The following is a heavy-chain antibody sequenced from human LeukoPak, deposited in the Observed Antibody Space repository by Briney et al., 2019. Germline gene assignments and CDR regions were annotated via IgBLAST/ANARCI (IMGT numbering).Heavy chain of an antibody. CDR1: GGSISSSSYY. CDR2: IYYSGST. V-gene: IGHV4-39*07. Sequence: SETLSLTCTVSGGSISSSSYYWGWIRQPPGKGLEWIGSIYYSGSTYYNPSLKSRVTILQDTSKNQFSLKLSSVTAADTAVYYCARAKRGYSYGYRRNELPYFFDYWGQGTLVTVSS. CDR3: ARAKRGYSYGYRRNELPYFFDY. J-gene: IGHJ4*02. D-gene: IGHD5-18*01.